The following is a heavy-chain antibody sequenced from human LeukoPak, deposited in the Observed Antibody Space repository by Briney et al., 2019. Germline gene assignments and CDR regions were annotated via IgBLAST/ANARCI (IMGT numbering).Heavy chain of an antibody. V-gene: IGHV1-2*02. CDR3: ARVPHDYYASSGPIDY. D-gene: IGHD3-22*01. CDR1: GYTFTGYY. J-gene: IGHJ4*02. Sequence: ASVKVSCKASGYTFTGYYMHWVRQAPGQGLEWMGWINPNSGGTKYAQKFQGRVTMTRDTSISTAYMELSSLRSDDTAVYCCARVPHDYYASSGPIDYWGQGTLVTVSS. CDR2: INPNSGGT.